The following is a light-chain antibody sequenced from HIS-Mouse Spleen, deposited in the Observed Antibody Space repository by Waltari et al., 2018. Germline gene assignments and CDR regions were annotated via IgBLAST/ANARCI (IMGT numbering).Light chain of an antibody. CDR1: QLGNKY. CDR3: QAWDSSTDVV. J-gene: IGLJ2*01. Sequence: SYELTQPPSVSVSPGQTASITCPGDQLGNKYACWYQQKPGQSPVLVIYQDSKRPSGIPERFSGSNSGNTATLTISGTQAMDEADYYCQAWDSSTDVVFGGGTKLTVL. CDR2: QDS. V-gene: IGLV3-1*01.